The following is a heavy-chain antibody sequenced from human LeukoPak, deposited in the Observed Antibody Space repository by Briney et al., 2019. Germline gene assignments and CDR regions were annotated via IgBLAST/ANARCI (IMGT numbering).Heavy chain of an antibody. J-gene: IGHJ4*02. Sequence: GGSLRLSCAASGFTFTSYSMNWVRQAPGKGLEWVSYISSSNGTIYYADSVKGRFTISRDNAKNSLYMQMNSLRDEDTAVYYCARRSPSDYWGQGTLVTVSS. CDR1: GFTFTSYS. V-gene: IGHV3-48*02. CDR3: ARRSPSDY. CDR2: ISSSNGTI.